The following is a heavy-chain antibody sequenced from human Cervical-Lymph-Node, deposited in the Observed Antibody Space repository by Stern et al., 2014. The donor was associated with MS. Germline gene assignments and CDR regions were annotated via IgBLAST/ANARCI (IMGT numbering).Heavy chain of an antibody. CDR2: IYSGASDT. CDR1: GYSFTSYW. D-gene: IGHD4-23*01. J-gene: IGHJ4*02. Sequence: VQLVQSGAEVKKPGEYLKISCKGSGYSFTSYWIGWVRQMPGKGLEWMGIIYSGASDTRYSPSFQGQVTISVDKSISTAYLQWSSLKASDTAMYYCARVTYGSNSAVDYWGQGTLVTVSS. CDR3: ARVTYGSNSAVDY. V-gene: IGHV5-51*03.